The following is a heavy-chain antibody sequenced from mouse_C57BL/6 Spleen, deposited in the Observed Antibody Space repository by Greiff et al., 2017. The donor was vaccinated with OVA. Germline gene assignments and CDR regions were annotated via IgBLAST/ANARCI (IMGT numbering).Heavy chain of an antibody. CDR3: ARPQTAQAPYFDY. D-gene: IGHD3-2*02. CDR1: GYTFTSYW. CDR2: IDPSDSYT. J-gene: IGHJ2*01. Sequence: VQLQQSGAELVKPGASVKLSCKASGYTFTSYWMQWVKQRPGQGLEWIGEIDPSDSYTNYNQKFKGKATLTVDTSSSTAYMQLSSLTSEDSAVYYCARPQTAQAPYFDYWGQGTTLTVSS. V-gene: IGHV1-50*01.